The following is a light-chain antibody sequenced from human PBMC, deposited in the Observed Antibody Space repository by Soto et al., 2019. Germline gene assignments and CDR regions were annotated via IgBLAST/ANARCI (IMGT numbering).Light chain of an antibody. CDR2: DAS. Sequence: DIQMTQSPSTLSASVGDRVTITCRASQSISSWLAWYQQKPGKAPKLLIYDASRLESGAPSRFSGSGSGTEFTLTISSLQPNDFATYYCQQYNSYSRTFGQGTKVEIK. CDR3: QQYNSYSRT. J-gene: IGKJ1*01. CDR1: QSISSW. V-gene: IGKV1-5*01.